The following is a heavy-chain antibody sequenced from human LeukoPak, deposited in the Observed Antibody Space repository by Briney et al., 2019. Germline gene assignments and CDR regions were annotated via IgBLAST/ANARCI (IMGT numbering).Heavy chain of an antibody. Sequence: PSETLSLTCAVYGGSFSGYYWSWIRQPPGKGLEWIGEINHSGSTNYNPSLKSRVTISVDTSKNQFSLKLSSVTAADTAVYYCARGAALRYDILTGYYPTLSSYYYYMDVWGKGTTVTVSS. CDR2: INHSGST. D-gene: IGHD3-9*01. CDR1: GGSFSGYY. V-gene: IGHV4-34*01. J-gene: IGHJ6*03. CDR3: ARGAALRYDILTGYYPTLSSYYYYMDV.